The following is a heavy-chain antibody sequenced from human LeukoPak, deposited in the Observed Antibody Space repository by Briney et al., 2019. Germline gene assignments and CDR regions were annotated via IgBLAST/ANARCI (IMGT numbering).Heavy chain of an antibody. Sequence: SETLSLTCTVSGGSISSSSYYWGWIRQPPGKGLEWIGSIYYSGSTYYNPSLKSRVTISVDTSKNQFSPKLSSVTAADTAVYYCARSNISSWYYAGHFDYWGQGTLVTVSS. CDR3: ARSNISSWYYAGHFDY. J-gene: IGHJ4*02. D-gene: IGHD6-13*01. CDR2: IYYSGST. CDR1: GGSISSSSYY. V-gene: IGHV4-39*01.